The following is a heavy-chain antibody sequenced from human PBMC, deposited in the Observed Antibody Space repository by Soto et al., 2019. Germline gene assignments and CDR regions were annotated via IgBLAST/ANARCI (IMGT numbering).Heavy chain of an antibody. V-gene: IGHV6-1*01. CDR1: VDSVSSKSAA. Sequence: SQTLSLTCSISVDSVSSKSAAWNWIRQSPSRCVEWLGRTYYRAKWYNDYAVSVKSPITITPDTSKKQFSLQLNSVTPEDTSVYYCARGLTTVNTLYFDLWARGTLVTVSS. J-gene: IGHJ2*01. D-gene: IGHD4-4*01. CDR3: ARGLTTVNTLYFDL. CDR2: TYYRAKWYN.